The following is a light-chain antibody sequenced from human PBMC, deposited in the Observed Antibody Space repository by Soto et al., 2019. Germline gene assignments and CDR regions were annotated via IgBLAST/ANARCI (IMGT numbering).Light chain of an antibody. CDR1: SSNIGNNF. J-gene: IGLJ1*01. Sequence: QSVLTQPPSVSAAPGQRVTISCSGSSSNIGNNFVSWYQQFPGTAPKVLIYGNDKRPSGISDRFSASTSATSATLVITGLLTGDEADYYCGAWDSSLSAQYVFGTGTMLTVL. CDR3: GAWDSSLSAQYV. CDR2: GND. V-gene: IGLV1-51*01.